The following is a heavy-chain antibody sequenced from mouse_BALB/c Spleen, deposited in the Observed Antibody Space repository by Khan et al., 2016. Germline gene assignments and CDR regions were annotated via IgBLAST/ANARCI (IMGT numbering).Heavy chain of an antibody. Sequence: VQLQESGPGLVAPSQSLSITCTVSGFSLTGFSVNWVRQPPGKALEWLGMIWGDGSTAYNSALKSRLSFNRDDSTGQVFLKMNSLQADDTARYFCASYYDYDGGFAYWGQGTLVTVSA. D-gene: IGHD2-4*01. CDR1: GFSLTGFS. CDR3: ASYYDYDGGFAY. V-gene: IGHV2-6-7*01. CDR2: IWGDGST. J-gene: IGHJ3*01.